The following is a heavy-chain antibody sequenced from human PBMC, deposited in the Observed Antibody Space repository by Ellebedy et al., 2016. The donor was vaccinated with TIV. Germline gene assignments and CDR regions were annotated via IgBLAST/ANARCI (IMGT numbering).Heavy chain of an antibody. Sequence: GESLKISCAASGFNFGGHAMKWVRQAPGKGLEWVSTISRNGGGTYYAGSVEGRFTISRDNSNNTLWLQMSGLRAEDTARYFCAKDLGIERQWGFDYWGQGTLVTVSS. V-gene: IGHV3-23*01. CDR1: GFNFGGHA. J-gene: IGHJ4*02. CDR2: ISRNGGGT. CDR3: AKDLGIERQWGFDY. D-gene: IGHD1-26*01.